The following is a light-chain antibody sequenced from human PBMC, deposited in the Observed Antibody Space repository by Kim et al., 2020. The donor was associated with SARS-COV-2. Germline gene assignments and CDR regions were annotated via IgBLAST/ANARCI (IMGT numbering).Light chain of an antibody. CDR2: GAS. Sequence: SVSPGETATLPCRASQGVSSNLAWYQQKPGQAPRLLIFGASTRASSIPDRFSGSGSGTEFTLTINTLQSEDFAIYYCQHYNYWPYAFGQGTKLEI. CDR3: QHYNYWPYA. V-gene: IGKV3-15*01. J-gene: IGKJ2*01. CDR1: QGVSSN.